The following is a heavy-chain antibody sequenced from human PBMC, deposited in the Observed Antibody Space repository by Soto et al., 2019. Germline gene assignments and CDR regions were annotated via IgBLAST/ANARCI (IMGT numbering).Heavy chain of an antibody. D-gene: IGHD2-15*01. CDR2: ISAYNGNT. CDR1: GYTFTSYG. J-gene: IGHJ4*02. Sequence: ASVKVSCKASGYTFTSYGISWVRQAPGQGLEWMGWISAYNGNTNYNPSLKSRVTISVDTSKTQFSLKLTSVTAADTAVYYCARSRGSTRSFDYWGQGTLVTV. CDR3: ARSRGSTRSFDY. V-gene: IGHV1-18*04.